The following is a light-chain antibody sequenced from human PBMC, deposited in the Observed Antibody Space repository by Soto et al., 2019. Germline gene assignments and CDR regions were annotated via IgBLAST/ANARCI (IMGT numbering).Light chain of an antibody. V-gene: IGLV2-23*01. Sequence: QSALTQPASVSGSPGQSITISCTGSSSDVGSYNLVSWYQQHPGKAPKLMVYESGKRPSGVSDRFFGSKSGNTASLTISGLQAEDEADYYCGSFARGTTLVFGGGTKVTVL. CDR3: GSFARGTTLV. CDR1: SSDVGSYNL. J-gene: IGLJ3*02. CDR2: ESG.